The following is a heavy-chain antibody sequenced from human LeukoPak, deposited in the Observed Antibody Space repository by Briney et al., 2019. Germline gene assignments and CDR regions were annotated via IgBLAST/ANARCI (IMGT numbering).Heavy chain of an antibody. CDR2: INPNSGGT. CDR3: ARDHDILTGNGVSWG. D-gene: IGHD3-9*01. J-gene: IGHJ4*02. CDR1: GGTFSSYA. Sequence: GASVKVSCKASGGTFSSYAINWVRQAPGQGLEWMGWINPNSGGTNYAQKLQGRVTMTTDTSTSTAYMELRSLRSDDTAVYYCARDHDILTGNGVSWGWGQGTLVTVSS. V-gene: IGHV1-18*01.